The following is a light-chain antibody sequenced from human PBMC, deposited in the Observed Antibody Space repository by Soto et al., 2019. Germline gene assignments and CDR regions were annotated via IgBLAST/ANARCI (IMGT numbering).Light chain of an antibody. Sequence: TQSPSSLSASVGDRVTITCRASQGISNYLAWYQQKPGQAPRLLIFGSSDRATGIPDRFSGSGSGTDFTLTISRLEPEDFAVYYCQQYGSSPPYTFGQGTKLEIK. V-gene: IGKV3-20*01. CDR2: GSS. CDR1: QGISNY. J-gene: IGKJ2*01. CDR3: QQYGSSPPYT.